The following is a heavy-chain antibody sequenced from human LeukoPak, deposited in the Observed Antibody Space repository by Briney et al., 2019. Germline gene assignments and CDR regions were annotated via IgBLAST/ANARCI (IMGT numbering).Heavy chain of an antibody. CDR1: GSRPITYI. Sequence: GGSLRLSCVAPGSRPITYIMNWVRQPPGKGLEWISLIQVSGVIIFSAESVRGRFPISRDTAKNPLFLQINTLRAENTPVYYFARREPNEVITDYFDYWGPGTLVTVSS. J-gene: IGHJ4*02. D-gene: IGHD3-16*01. CDR3: ARREPNEVITDYFDY. CDR2: IQVSGVII. V-gene: IGHV3-48*03.